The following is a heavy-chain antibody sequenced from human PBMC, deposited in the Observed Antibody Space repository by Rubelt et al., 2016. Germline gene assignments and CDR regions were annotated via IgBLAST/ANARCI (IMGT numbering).Heavy chain of an antibody. CDR1: GYTFTSYG. CDR3: ARDLPPFRRYNWNFPLDY. CDR2: ISAYNGNT. J-gene: IGHJ4*02. Sequence: QVQLVQSGAEVKKPGASVKVSCKASGYTFTSYGISWVRQAPGQGLEWMGWISAYNGNTNYAQKSQGRVTITTDTSTSTAYMELRSLRSDDTAVYYCARDLPPFRRYNWNFPLDYWGQGTLVTVSS. V-gene: IGHV1-18*01. D-gene: IGHD1-7*01.